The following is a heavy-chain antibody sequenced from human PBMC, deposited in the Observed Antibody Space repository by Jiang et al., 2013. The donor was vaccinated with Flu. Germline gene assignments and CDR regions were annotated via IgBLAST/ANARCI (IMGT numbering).Heavy chain of an antibody. Sequence: LKSRVTISVDTSKNQFSLKLSSVTAADTAVYYCARARMVQGVIDYWGQGTLVTVSS. D-gene: IGHD3-10*01. V-gene: IGHV4-39*07. CDR3: ARARMVQGVIDY. J-gene: IGHJ4*02.